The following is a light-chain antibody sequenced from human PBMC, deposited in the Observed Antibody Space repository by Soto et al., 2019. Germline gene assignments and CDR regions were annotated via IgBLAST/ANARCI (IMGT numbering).Light chain of an antibody. Sequence: EVVMTQSPATLSVSLGKSATLSCRASQSVDGYLAWYQQKPGQAPRLLIYGASTRATGVTARFRGGGSGTEFTLTISSLQYEDSAVYYCQQYHKWPPITFGQGTRLEIK. V-gene: IGKV3-15*01. CDR2: GAS. J-gene: IGKJ5*01. CDR3: QQYHKWPPIT. CDR1: QSVDGY.